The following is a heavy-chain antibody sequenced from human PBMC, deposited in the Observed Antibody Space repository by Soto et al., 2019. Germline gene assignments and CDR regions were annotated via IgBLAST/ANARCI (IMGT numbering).Heavy chain of an antibody. D-gene: IGHD3-22*01. CDR2: IYYSGST. CDR1: GGSISSHY. V-gene: IGHV4-59*11. CDR3: AGGSLYYYDSSGYFDY. Sequence: SETLSLTCTVSGGSISSHYWSWIRQPPGKGLEWIGYIYYSGSTNYNPSLKSGVTISVDTSKNQFSLKLSSVTAADTAVYYSAGGSLYYYDSSGYFDYWGQGTLVTVSS. J-gene: IGHJ4*02.